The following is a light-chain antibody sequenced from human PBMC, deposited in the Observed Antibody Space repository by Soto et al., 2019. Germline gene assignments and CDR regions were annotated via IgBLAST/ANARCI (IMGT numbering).Light chain of an antibody. CDR1: QSVSSSY. J-gene: IGKJ4*01. CDR3: QQRASWPLILT. V-gene: IGKV3D-20*02. Sequence: EIVLTQSPGTLSLSTGERATLSCRASQSVSSSYLAWYHHKPGQAPRLLIYDASNRATGIPARFSGSGSGTDFTLTISSLEPEDFAVYYCQQRASWPLILTFGGGTMVDIK. CDR2: DAS.